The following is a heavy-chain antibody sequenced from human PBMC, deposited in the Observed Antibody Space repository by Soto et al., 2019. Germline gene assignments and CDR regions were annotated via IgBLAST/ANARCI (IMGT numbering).Heavy chain of an antibody. Sequence: QVQLVQSGAEVKKPGASVKVSCKASGYTFTSYGISWVRQAPGQGLEWMGWISAYNGNTNYAQKLQGRVTMTTDTSTSKAYMELRSLRSDDTAVYYCARDTNGSGSYQDDAFDIWGQGTMVTVSS. CDR1: GYTFTSYG. J-gene: IGHJ3*02. V-gene: IGHV1-18*01. CDR3: ARDTNGSGSYQDDAFDI. D-gene: IGHD3-10*01. CDR2: ISAYNGNT.